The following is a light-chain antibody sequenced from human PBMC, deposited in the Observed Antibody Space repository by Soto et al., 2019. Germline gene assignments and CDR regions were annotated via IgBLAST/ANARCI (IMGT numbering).Light chain of an antibody. J-gene: IGLJ1*01. CDR3: AAWDDSLSGLYV. CDR1: SSNIGSNY. CDR2: RNN. V-gene: IGLV1-47*01. Sequence: SVLTQPPSASGTPGQRVTISCSGSSSNIGSNYVYWYQQLPGTAPKLLIYRNNQRPSGVPDRFSGSKSGTSASLAISGLRSEDVADYYCAAWDDSLSGLYVFGTGTKLTVL.